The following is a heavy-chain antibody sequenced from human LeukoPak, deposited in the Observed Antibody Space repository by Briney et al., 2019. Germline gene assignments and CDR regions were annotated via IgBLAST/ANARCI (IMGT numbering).Heavy chain of an antibody. CDR1: GFTFSNYA. D-gene: IGHD3-22*01. CDR2: IIGSNGAT. CDR3: TTDSYYGFDY. J-gene: IGHJ4*02. V-gene: IGHV3-23*01. Sequence: RGSLRLSCAASGFTFSNYAMNWVRQAPGKGLEWVSLIIGSNGATFYADSVKGRFTISRDTSKNTLYLQMNSLRAEDTAVYYCTTDSYYGFDYWGQGTLVTVSS.